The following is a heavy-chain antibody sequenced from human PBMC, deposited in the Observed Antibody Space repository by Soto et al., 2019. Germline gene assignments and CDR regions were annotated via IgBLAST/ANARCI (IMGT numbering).Heavy chain of an antibody. D-gene: IGHD3-22*01. CDR3: MLGSGWKDFDD. V-gene: IGHV4-39*01. Sequence: PSETLSLTCTVSGGSISSSSYYWGWIRQPPGKGLEWIGSIYYSGSTYYNPFLKSRVTISVDTSKNQFSLKLSSVTAADTAVYYCMLGSGWKDFDDWGQGTLVTSPQ. CDR1: GGSISSSSYY. CDR2: IYYSGST. J-gene: IGHJ4*02.